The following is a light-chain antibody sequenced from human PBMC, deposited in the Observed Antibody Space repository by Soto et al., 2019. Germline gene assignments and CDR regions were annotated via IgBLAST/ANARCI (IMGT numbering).Light chain of an antibody. V-gene: IGLV2-14*01. Sequence: QSVLTQPASVSGSPGQSITISCTGTSSDVGGYDSVSWYQQHPGKAPKLMMYDVTNRPSGVSNRFSGSKSGNTASLTISGLQAEDEADYYCISYASINTYVFGTGTKVTVL. CDR3: ISYASINTYV. J-gene: IGLJ1*01. CDR2: DVT. CDR1: SSDVGGYDS.